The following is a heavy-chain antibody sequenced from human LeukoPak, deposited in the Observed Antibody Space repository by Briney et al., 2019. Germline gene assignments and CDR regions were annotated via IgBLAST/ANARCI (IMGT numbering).Heavy chain of an antibody. D-gene: IGHD5-12*01. V-gene: IGHV4-39*07. CDR3: ARDRNIVATISTLFDY. J-gene: IGHJ4*02. CDR1: GDSISSSNSY. CDR2: IYYSGST. Sequence: SETLSLTCNVSGDSISSSNSYWGWIRQPPGKGLEWIGSIYYSGSTYYNPSLKSRVTISVDTSKNQFSLKLSSVTAADTAVYYCARDRNIVATISTLFDYWGQGTLVTVSS.